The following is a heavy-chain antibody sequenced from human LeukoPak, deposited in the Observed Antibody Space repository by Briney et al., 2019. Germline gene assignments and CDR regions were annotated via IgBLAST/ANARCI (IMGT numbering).Heavy chain of an antibody. CDR3: AREGSSSRYFDS. CDR1: GFTFSSYA. D-gene: IGHD6-6*01. CDR2: ISGSGSTI. J-gene: IGHJ4*02. Sequence: GGSLRLSCAASGFTFSSYAMSWVRQAPGKGLEWVSAISGSGSTIYYADSVKGRFTISRDNAKNSLYLQMNSLRAEDTAVYFCAREGSSSRYFDSWGQGTLVTVSS. V-gene: IGHV3-48*03.